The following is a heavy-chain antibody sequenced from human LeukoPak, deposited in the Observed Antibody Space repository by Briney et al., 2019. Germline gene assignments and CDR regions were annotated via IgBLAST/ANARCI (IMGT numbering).Heavy chain of an antibody. V-gene: IGHV1-2*02. D-gene: IGHD4-17*01. CDR3: ARDIGGGEDYGDYFDY. CDR1: GYTFTGYY. J-gene: IGHJ4*02. CDR2: INPNSGGT. Sequence: ASVKVSCKASGYTFTGYYMHWVRQAPGQGLEWMGWINPNSGGTNYAQKFQGRVTMTRDTSISTAYMELSRLRSDDTAVYHCARDIGGGEDYGDYFDYWGQGTLVTVSS.